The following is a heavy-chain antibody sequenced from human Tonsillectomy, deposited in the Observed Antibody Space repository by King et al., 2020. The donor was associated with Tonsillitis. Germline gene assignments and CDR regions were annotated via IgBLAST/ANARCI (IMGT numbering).Heavy chain of an antibody. J-gene: IGHJ6*03. Sequence: QLVQSGAEVKKPGDSLKISCRGTGYSFSTYWIGCGRQMPGKGLEWMGITHPGDSDTRYSPSFHGQVTISADKSIDTAYMQWSSLKASDTAIYYCARLEWGSPYYYYYMDVWGKRDHGHRL. D-gene: IGHD1-26*01. CDR3: ARLEWGSPYYYYYMDV. CDR1: GYSFSTYW. CDR2: THPGDSDT. V-gene: IGHV5-51*03.